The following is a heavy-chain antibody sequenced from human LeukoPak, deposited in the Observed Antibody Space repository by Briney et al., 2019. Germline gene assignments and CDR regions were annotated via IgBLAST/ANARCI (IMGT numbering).Heavy chain of an antibody. V-gene: IGHV2-5*02. CDR1: GFSLSTSGVG. CDR2: IYWDDDK. D-gene: IGHD3-22*01. CDR3: AHRTYYYDSSGYYYPSYFDY. Sequence: SGPTLVNPIQTLTLTCTFSGFSLSTSGVGVGWIRQPPGKALERLALIYWDDDKRYSPSLKSRLTITKDTSKNQVVLTMTNMDPVDTATYYCAHRTYYYDSSGYYYPSYFDYWGQGTLVTVSS. J-gene: IGHJ4*02.